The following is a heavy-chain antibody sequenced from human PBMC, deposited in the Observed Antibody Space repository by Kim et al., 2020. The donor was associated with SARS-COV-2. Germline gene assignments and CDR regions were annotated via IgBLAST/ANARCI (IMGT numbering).Heavy chain of an antibody. J-gene: IGHJ6*02. CDR2: MNPNSGNT. CDR1: GYTFTSYD. D-gene: IGHD1-1*01. Sequence: ASVKVSCKASGYTFTSYDINWVRQATGQGLEWMGWMNPNSGNTGYAQKFQGRVTMTRNTSISTAYMELSSLRSEDTAVYYCAIGPILYNYYYYYYGMDVWGQGTTVTVSS. CDR3: AIGPILYNYYYYYYGMDV. V-gene: IGHV1-8*01.